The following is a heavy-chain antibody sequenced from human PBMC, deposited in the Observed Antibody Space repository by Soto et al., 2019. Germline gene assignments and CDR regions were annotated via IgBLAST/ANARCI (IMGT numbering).Heavy chain of an antibody. Sequence: EVQLVESGGGLVKPGGSLRLSCAASGFTFSNVWMNWVRQAPGKGLAWVGRIKSKTDGGTTDYAAPVKGRFTISRDASKNTLYLQMNSLKTEDTAVYYCTPLALKYSSGWYEFSDWGQGTLVTVSS. CDR1: GFTFSNVW. CDR3: TPLALKYSSGWYEFSD. J-gene: IGHJ4*02. CDR2: IKSKTDGGTT. D-gene: IGHD6-19*01. V-gene: IGHV3-15*07.